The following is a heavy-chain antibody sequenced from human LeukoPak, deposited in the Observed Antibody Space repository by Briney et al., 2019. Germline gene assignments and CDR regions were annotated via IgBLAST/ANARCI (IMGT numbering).Heavy chain of an antibody. V-gene: IGHV1-2*02. Sequence: GASVKVSCKASEYTFTGYYMHWVRQAPGQGLEWMGWINPNSGGTNYEQKFQGRVTMTRDTSISTAYMELSRLRSDDTAVYYCARDSPTYCGGDCYSTGYYYYYGMDVWGQGTTVTVSS. CDR3: ARDSPTYCGGDCYSTGYYYYYGMDV. J-gene: IGHJ6*02. D-gene: IGHD2-21*02. CDR1: EYTFTGYY. CDR2: INPNSGGT.